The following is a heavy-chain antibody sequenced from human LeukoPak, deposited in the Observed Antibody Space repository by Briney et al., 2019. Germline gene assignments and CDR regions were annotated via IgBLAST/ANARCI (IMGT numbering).Heavy chain of an antibody. CDR1: GFTFSSYA. CDR3: ARDRSGYYFDY. Sequence: GRSLRLSCAASGFTFSSYAMHWVRQAPGKGLEWVAVISYDGSNKYYADSVKGRFTISRDNSKNTLYLQMNSLRAEDTAVYYCARDRSGYYFDYWGQGMLVTVSS. J-gene: IGHJ4*02. V-gene: IGHV3-30-3*01. D-gene: IGHD3-22*01. CDR2: ISYDGSNK.